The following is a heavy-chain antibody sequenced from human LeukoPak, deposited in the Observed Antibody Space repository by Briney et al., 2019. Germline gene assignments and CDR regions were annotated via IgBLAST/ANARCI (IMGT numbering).Heavy chain of an antibody. CDR1: GGSISSYY. V-gene: IGHV4-59*08. Sequence: SETLSLTCTVSGGSISSYYWSWIRQPPGKGLEWIGSIYHSGSTYYNPSLKSRVTISVDTSRNQFSLKLTSVTAADTALYYCARRTVTNGWFRIDYWGQGSLVIVSS. CDR2: IYHSGST. CDR3: ARRTVTNGWFRIDY. D-gene: IGHD6-19*01. J-gene: IGHJ4*02.